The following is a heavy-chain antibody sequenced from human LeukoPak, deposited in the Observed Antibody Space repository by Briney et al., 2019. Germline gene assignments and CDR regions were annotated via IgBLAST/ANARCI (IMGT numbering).Heavy chain of an antibody. Sequence: GGSLRLSCAASGFTFDDYAMHWVRQAPGKGLEWVAVIWYDGSNKYYADSVKGRFTISRDNAKNSLYLQMNSLRAEDTAVYYCASEVNSGYWGQGTLVTVSS. D-gene: IGHD3-10*01. V-gene: IGHV3-33*08. CDR1: GFTFDDYA. J-gene: IGHJ4*02. CDR3: ASEVNSGY. CDR2: IWYDGSNK.